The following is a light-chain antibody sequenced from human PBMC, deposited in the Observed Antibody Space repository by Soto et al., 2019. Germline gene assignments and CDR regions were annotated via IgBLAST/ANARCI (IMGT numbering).Light chain of an antibody. CDR3: MQALHPPRT. Sequence: DIVMTQSPLSLPFTPGEPASISCRSSQSLLHSNGNHYLEWYFQKPGQSPQLLIYLASIRASGVPDRFSGSGSGTDFTLKISRVEAEDVGVYYCMQALHPPRTFGQGTKVESK. V-gene: IGKV2-28*01. CDR2: LAS. J-gene: IGKJ1*01. CDR1: QSLLHSNGNHY.